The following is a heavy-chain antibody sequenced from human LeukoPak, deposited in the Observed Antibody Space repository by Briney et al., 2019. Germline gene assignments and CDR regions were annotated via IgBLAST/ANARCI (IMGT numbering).Heavy chain of an antibody. Sequence: SVKVSCKASGGTFSSYAISWVRQAPGQGLEWMGGIIPIFGTANYAQKFQGRVTITADESTSTAYMELSSLRSEDTAVYYCATRTTHYYDSSHHSFDIWGQGTMVTVSS. CDR1: GGTFSSYA. J-gene: IGHJ3*02. CDR2: IIPIFGTA. D-gene: IGHD3-22*01. V-gene: IGHV1-69*13. CDR3: ATRTTHYYDSSHHSFDI.